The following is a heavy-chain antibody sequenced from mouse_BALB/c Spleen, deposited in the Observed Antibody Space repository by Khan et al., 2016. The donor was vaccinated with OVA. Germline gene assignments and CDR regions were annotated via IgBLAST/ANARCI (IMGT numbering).Heavy chain of an antibody. CDR3: APSCSYYLSVAY. CDR1: GYTFTSYV. V-gene: IGHV1S136*01. D-gene: IGHD2-12*01. Sequence: VQLKESGPELVKPGASVKMSCKASGYTFTSYVMHWVKQKPGQGLEWIGYIYPFNGDTLYNEKFKDKATLNSDKSSSTAYMELSSLPSEDSAVFFWAPSCSYYLSVAYWGQGTLVTVAA. CDR2: IYPFNGDT. J-gene: IGHJ3*01.